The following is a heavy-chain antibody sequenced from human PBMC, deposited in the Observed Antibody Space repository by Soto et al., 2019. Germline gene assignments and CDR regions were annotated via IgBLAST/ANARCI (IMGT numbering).Heavy chain of an antibody. Sequence: GESLKISCAASGFTFSSYSMNWVRQAPGKGLEWVSYISSSSSTIYCADSVKGRFTISRDNAKNSLYLQMNSLRAEDTAVYYCARKSGGYDFNYFDYWGQGTLVTVSS. CDR1: GFTFSSYS. CDR2: ISSSSSTI. J-gene: IGHJ4*02. CDR3: ARKSGGYDFNYFDY. D-gene: IGHD5-12*01. V-gene: IGHV3-48*01.